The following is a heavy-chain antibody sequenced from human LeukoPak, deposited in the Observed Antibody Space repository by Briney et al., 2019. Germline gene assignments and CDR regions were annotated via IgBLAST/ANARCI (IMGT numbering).Heavy chain of an antibody. CDR3: ANWGAGTKGLY. CDR1: GFTFSDHA. D-gene: IGHD1-1*01. CDR2: ISGSSGNT. J-gene: IGHJ4*02. V-gene: IGHV3-23*01. Sequence: GGSLRLSCAASGFTFSDHAMGWVRQAPGKGLEWVSSISGSSGNTYYADSVKGRYSISRDNSKNTVFLQINRLRAEDTAIYYCANWGAGTKGLYWGQGTLVTVSS.